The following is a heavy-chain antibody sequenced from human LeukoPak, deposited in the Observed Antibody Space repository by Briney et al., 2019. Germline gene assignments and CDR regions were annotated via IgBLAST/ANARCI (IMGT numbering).Heavy chain of an antibody. Sequence: ASAKVSCKASGYTFTDYSMHWVRQAPGQGLEWMGWINPNSGGTNYAQKFQGRVTMTRDTTISTAYMELSRLRSDDTAVYHCARPGAVGGHAFDYWGQGTLVTVSS. D-gene: IGHD6-19*01. CDR1: GYTFTDYS. V-gene: IGHV1-2*02. J-gene: IGHJ4*02. CDR2: INPNSGGT. CDR3: ARPGAVGGHAFDY.